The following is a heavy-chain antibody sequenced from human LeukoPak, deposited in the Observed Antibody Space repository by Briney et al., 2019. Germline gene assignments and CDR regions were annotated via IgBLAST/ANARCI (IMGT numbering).Heavy chain of an antibody. D-gene: IGHD4-17*01. V-gene: IGHV3-33*01. CDR2: IWFDGSNK. CDR3: AREVGNCYGDPSVY. J-gene: IGHJ4*02. CDR1: GFNFSSFG. Sequence: PGRSLRLSCAASGFNFSSFGMHWVRQAPGRGLEWVAAIWFDGSNKYYADSVKGRSTISRDNSRNTLYLQMNRLRAEDTAVYYCAREVGNCYGDPSVYWGQGTLVTVSS.